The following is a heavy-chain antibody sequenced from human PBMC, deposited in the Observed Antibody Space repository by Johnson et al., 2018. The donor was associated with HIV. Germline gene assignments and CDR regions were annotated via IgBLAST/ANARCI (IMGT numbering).Heavy chain of an antibody. CDR1: GFTFSSYW. Sequence: EVQLVESGGGLVQPGGSLRLSCAASGFTFSSYWMHWVRQAPGKGLVWVGRITSVSDDEPKDYGYPVKGSFTISRNDSSNTLYLQINGLKTEDTAVYYCTTPGDRWYTLVGEAAFDIWGQGTMVTVSS. V-gene: IGHV3-15*01. D-gene: IGHD2-15*01. CDR3: TTPGDRWYTLVGEAAFDI. CDR2: ITSVSDDEPK. J-gene: IGHJ3*02.